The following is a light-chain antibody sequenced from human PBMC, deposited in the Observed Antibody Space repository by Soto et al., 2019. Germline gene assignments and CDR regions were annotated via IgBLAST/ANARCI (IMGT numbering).Light chain of an antibody. CDR2: AAS. CDR3: QQSYTRAT. V-gene: IGKV1-39*01. Sequence: DIQLTQSPSSRSVSVGDTVTITCRARESVRTYLNWYQQKPGKASKLLIYAASRLQSGGPSRFSGSGSGTDFTLTISSLQPEDFATYFCQQSYTRATFGQGTKVENK. J-gene: IGKJ1*01. CDR1: ESVRTY.